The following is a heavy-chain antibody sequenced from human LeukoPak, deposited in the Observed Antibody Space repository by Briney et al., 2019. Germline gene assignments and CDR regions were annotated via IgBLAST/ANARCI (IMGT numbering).Heavy chain of an antibody. CDR2: ISGSGGST. CDR3: AKVRLPPSSGWVFDY. Sequence: GGSLRLSCAASGFTFSSYAMSWVRQAPGKGLEWVSAISGSGGSTYYADSVKGRFTISRDNSKNTLYLQMNSLRAEDTAVYYCAKVRLPPSSGWVFDYWGQGTLVTVSS. J-gene: IGHJ4*02. V-gene: IGHV3-23*01. CDR1: GFTFSSYA. D-gene: IGHD6-19*01.